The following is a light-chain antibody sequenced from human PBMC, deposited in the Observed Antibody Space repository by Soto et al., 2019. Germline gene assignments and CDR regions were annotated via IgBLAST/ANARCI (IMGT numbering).Light chain of an antibody. J-gene: IGLJ1*01. V-gene: IGLV2-14*01. CDR1: SSDIGGHNY. CDR3: SSYTSSSTLV. Sequence: QSALTQHASVSGSPGQSITISCTGTSSDIGGHNYVSWYQQHPGKAPKLMIYEVSNRPSGVSDRFSGSKSGNTASLTISGLQAEDEADYYCSSYTSSSTLVFGTGTKVTVL. CDR2: EVS.